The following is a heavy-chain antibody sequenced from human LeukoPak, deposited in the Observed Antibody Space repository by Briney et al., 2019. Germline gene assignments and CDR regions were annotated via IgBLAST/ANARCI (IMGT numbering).Heavy chain of an antibody. J-gene: IGHJ5*02. V-gene: IGHV4-4*07. D-gene: IGHD2-2*01. CDR3: ARDQPEHQLLYWLDP. CDR2: IYTSGST. CDR1: GGSISSYY. Sequence: SETLSLTCTVSGGSISSYYWSWIRQPAGKGLEWIGRIYTSGSTNYNPSLKSRVTMSVDTSKNQFSLKLSSVTAADTAVYYCARDQPEHQLLYWLDPWGQGTLVTVSS.